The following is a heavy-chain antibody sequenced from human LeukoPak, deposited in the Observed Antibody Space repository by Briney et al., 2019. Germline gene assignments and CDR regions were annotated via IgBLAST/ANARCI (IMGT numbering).Heavy chain of an antibody. CDR3: ARDQRGRLGELSPLDY. D-gene: IGHD3-16*02. CDR2: ISSNGGST. V-gene: IGHV3-64*01. CDR1: GFTFSSYA. Sequence: QPGGSLRLSCAASGFTFSSYAMHWVRQAPGKGLEYVSAISSNGGSTYHANSVKGRFTISRDNSKNTLYLQMGSLRAEDMAVYYCARDQRGRLGELSPLDYWGQGTLVTVSS. J-gene: IGHJ4*02.